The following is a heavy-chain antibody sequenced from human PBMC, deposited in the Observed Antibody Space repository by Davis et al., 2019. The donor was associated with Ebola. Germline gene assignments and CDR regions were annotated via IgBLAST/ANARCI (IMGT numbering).Heavy chain of an antibody. CDR1: GGTFSSYA. Sequence: SVQVSCKASGGTFSSYAISWVRQASGQGLEWMGGIIPIFGTANNAQKFQGRVTITADKYTSTAYMELSSLRSEDTAVYYCVRSGVRGYYNGMDVWGQGTTVSVSS. J-gene: IGHJ6*02. CDR2: IIPIFGTA. V-gene: IGHV1-69*06. D-gene: IGHD2-8*01. CDR3: VRSGVRGYYNGMDV.